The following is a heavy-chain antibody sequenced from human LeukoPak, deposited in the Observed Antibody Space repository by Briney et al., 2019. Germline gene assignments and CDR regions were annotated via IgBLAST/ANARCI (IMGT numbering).Heavy chain of an antibody. Sequence: PGGSLSLSFAASGFTFCSYSMNWVRQAPGKGLEWASSISSTSSYKYSAASVKGRFTISRDNAKSSLYLQMNSLRAEDTAVYYCARDKIPSAGTPRGFDPWGQGTLVTVSS. CDR1: GFTFCSYS. CDR3: ARDKIPSAGTPRGFDP. V-gene: IGHV3-21*01. J-gene: IGHJ5*02. D-gene: IGHD6-13*01. CDR2: ISSTSSYK.